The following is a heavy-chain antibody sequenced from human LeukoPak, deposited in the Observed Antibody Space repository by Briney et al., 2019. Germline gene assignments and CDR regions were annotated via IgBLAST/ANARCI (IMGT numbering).Heavy chain of an antibody. CDR1: GFIFTDYS. CDR3: AKVPPSPGWWYFDL. V-gene: IGHV3-23*01. CDR2: ITGRGAST. J-gene: IGHJ2*01. Sequence: PGGSLRLSCAASGFIFTDYSMSWIRQAPGKGLEWVSAITGRGASTYYADSVKGRFTISRDNSKNTLYLQMNSLRAEDTAVYYCAKVPPSPGWWYFDLWGSGTLVTVSS.